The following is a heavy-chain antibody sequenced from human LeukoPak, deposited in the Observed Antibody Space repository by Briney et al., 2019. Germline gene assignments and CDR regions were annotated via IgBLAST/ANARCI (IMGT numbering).Heavy chain of an antibody. CDR2: ISSSTTYI. V-gene: IGHV3-21*01. CDR1: GFIFSNYN. CDR3: AREPFDY. Sequence: PGGSLRLSCTASGFIFSNYNMNWVRQAPGKGLEWVSSISSSTTYIYYADSVKGRFTISRDNAKNSLYLQMNSLRAEDTAVYYCAREPFDYWGQGTLVTVSS. J-gene: IGHJ4*02.